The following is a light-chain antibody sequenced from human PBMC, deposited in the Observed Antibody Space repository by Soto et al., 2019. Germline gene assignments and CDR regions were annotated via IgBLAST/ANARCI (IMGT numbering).Light chain of an antibody. CDR2: DDN. CDR1: SSNIGNNF. V-gene: IGLV1-51*01. CDR3: GTWDTSLSAV. J-gene: IGLJ1*01. Sequence: VLTQPPSVSAAPGQKVTISCSGSSSNIGNNFVSWYQQLPGAAPKLLIFDDNKRPSGIPGRFSGSKSGTSATLGITGLQTGDEADYYCGTWDTSLSAVLGNGTKLTV.